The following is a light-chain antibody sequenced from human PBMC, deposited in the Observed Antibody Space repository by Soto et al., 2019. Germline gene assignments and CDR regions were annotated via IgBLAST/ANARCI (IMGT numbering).Light chain of an antibody. CDR3: HLYGSSPLFT. Sequence: EIVLTQSPGTLSLSPGERATLSCRASQSVSRSYLAWYQQTPGQAHRLLIYGASSRTTGIPDTFSGSGAGTDFTLPISRLEPEDFAVYYCHLYGSSPLFTFGPGIKVHIK. J-gene: IGKJ3*01. CDR1: QSVSRSY. V-gene: IGKV3-20*01. CDR2: GAS.